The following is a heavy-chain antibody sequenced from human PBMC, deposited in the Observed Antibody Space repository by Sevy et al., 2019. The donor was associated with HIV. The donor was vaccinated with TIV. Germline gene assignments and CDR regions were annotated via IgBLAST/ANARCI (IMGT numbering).Heavy chain of an antibody. J-gene: IGHJ4*02. CDR1: GFSLNTYC. CDR3: VRAVAADGSF. V-gene: IGHV3-7*01. D-gene: IGHD6-13*01. Sequence: GGSLRLSCAASGFSLNTYCMSWVRQAPGKGLEWVANIKQDGSVTYYVDYVQGRFTISRDNARNFLYLQMNSLRAEDTARYYCVRAVAADGSFWGQGTLVTVSS. CDR2: IKQDGSVT.